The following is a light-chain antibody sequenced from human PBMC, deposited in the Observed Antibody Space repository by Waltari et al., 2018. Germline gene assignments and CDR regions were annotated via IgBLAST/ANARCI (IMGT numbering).Light chain of an antibody. J-gene: IGKJ1*01. V-gene: IGKV3-20*01. Sequence: EIVLTQSPGTLSLSPGERSTLSCRAGQRVSRTLAWYQQKPGQAPRLLIYDASTRATGIPDRFSGSGSGTDFSLTINRLEPEDFAVYYCQKYGTLPATFGQGTKVEIK. CDR1: QRVSRT. CDR2: DAS. CDR3: QKYGTLPAT.